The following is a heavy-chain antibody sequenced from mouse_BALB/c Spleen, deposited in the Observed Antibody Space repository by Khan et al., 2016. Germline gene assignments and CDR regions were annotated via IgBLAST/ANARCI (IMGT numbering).Heavy chain of an antibody. CDR1: GYSITSDYA. V-gene: IGHV3-2*02. J-gene: IGHJ1*01. Sequence: EVQLQESGPGLVKPSQSLSLTCTVTGYSITSDYAWNWIRQFPGNKLEWMGYISYSGSTSYNPSLKSRISITRDTSKNQFFLLLNSVTPEDTSTYYGSRRCNCGVWYFDDWGAGTTVTVSS. D-gene: IGHD2-1*01. CDR3: SRRCNCGVWYFDD. CDR2: ISYSGST.